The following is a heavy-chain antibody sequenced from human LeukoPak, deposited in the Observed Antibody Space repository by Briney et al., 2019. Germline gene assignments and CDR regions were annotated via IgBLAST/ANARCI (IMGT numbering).Heavy chain of an antibody. CDR3: ANLPGAIPFDY. Sequence: GGSLRLSCAASGFTFSSYWMSWVRQAPGKGLEWVANIKQDGSEKYYVDSVKGRFTISRDNAKNSLYLQMNSLRAEDTAVYYCANLPGAIPFDYWGQGTLVTVSS. CDR1: GFTFSSYW. D-gene: IGHD2-2*02. CDR2: IKQDGSEK. V-gene: IGHV3-7*01. J-gene: IGHJ4*02.